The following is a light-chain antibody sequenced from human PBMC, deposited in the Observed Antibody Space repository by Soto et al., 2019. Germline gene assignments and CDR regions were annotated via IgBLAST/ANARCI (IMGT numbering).Light chain of an antibody. V-gene: IGKV3-20*01. J-gene: IGKJ4*01. CDR1: QSVSSSY. CDR3: QQYGSSHT. CDR2: GAS. Sequence: VSTHSPGTQSLSPGERATLSCRASQSVSSSYLAWYQQKPGQAPRLLIYGASSRATGIPDRFSGGGSGTDFTLTISRLEPEDFAVYYCQQYGSSHTFGGGTKV.